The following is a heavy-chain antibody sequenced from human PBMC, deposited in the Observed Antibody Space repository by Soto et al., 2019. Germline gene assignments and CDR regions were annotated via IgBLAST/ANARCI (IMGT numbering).Heavy chain of an antibody. CDR2: IYNSGRT. CDR1: GDSVNSDYYY. Sequence: SETLSLTCTVSGDSVNSDYYYWTWIRPPPGKGLEWIGYIYNSGRTNYNPSLKSRVSISMDTCRNQFSLKLTSVTAADTAVFYCAREYSNSPEAFDIWGQGALVTVSS. V-gene: IGHV4-61*01. D-gene: IGHD1-26*01. CDR3: AREYSNSPEAFDI. J-gene: IGHJ4*02.